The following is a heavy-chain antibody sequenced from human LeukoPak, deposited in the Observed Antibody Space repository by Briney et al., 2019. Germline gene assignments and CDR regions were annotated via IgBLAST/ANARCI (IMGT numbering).Heavy chain of an antibody. CDR1: GFIFSSYW. D-gene: IGHD2-2*03. J-gene: IGHJ6*02. CDR3: ARDPGQWIHYYYGMDV. CDR2: INSDGSST. V-gene: IGHV3-74*01. Sequence: PGGSLRLSCAASGFIFSSYWMHWVRQVPGKGLVWVSRINSDGSSTSYADSVKGRFTISRDNAKNTLYLQMNSPRAEDTAVYYCARDPGQWIHYYYGMDVWGQGTTVTVSS.